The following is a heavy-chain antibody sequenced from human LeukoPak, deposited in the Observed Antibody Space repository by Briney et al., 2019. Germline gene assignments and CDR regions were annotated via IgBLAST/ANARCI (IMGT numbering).Heavy chain of an antibody. Sequence: SETLSLTCAVYGGSFSGYYWSWIRQPPGKGLEWIGEINYSGSTNYNPSLKSRVTISVDTSKNQFSLKLSSVTAADTAVYYCARGREVVPAVRFDYWGQGTLVTVSS. V-gene: IGHV4-34*01. CDR1: GGSFSGYY. CDR2: INYSGST. J-gene: IGHJ4*02. CDR3: ARGREVVPAVRFDY. D-gene: IGHD2-2*01.